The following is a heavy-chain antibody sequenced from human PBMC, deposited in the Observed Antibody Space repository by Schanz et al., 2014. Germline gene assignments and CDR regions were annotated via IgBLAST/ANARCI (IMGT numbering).Heavy chain of an antibody. D-gene: IGHD3-9*01. CDR1: GGSMSSFY. V-gene: IGHV4-4*07. Sequence: QVQLQESGPGLVKPSETLSLTCTVSGGSMSSFYWNWIRQPAGKGLEWIGRISTSGSTNYNPSLRSRVSISIGLSKPHFSLRLSSLTAADTAVYYCARGVRRYDILTGHYCVDSFDIWGQGTMVTVSS. J-gene: IGHJ3*02. CDR3: ARGVRRYDILTGHYCVDSFDI. CDR2: ISTSGST.